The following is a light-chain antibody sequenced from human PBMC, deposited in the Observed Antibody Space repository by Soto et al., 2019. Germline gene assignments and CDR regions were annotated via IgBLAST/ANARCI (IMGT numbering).Light chain of an antibody. J-gene: IGLJ1*01. CDR1: SSSIGAGYE. Sequence: QSVLTQPPSVSGAPWQRVSMCFSGTSSSIGAGYEVHWYHQLPGTAPKLVVSGNGNRPSGVPDRLSASKSGTSASLAITGLQAEDEGHYYCQSYDKRLTAYVFGTGTKVTVL. V-gene: IGLV1-40*01. CDR3: QSYDKRLTAYV. CDR2: GNG.